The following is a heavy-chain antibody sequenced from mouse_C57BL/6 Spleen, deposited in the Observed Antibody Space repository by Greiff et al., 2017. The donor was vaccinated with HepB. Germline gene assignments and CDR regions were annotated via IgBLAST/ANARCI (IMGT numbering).Heavy chain of an antibody. V-gene: IGHV1-82*01. J-gene: IGHJ2*01. D-gene: IGHD2-3*01. Sequence: QVQLKESGPELVKPGASVKISCKASGYAFSSSWMNWVKQRPGKGLEWIGRIYPGDGDTNYNGKFKGKATLTADKSSSTAYMQLSSLTSEDSAVYFCARLGYDTRYWGQGTTLTVSS. CDR3: ARLGYDTRY. CDR1: GYAFSSSW. CDR2: IYPGDGDT.